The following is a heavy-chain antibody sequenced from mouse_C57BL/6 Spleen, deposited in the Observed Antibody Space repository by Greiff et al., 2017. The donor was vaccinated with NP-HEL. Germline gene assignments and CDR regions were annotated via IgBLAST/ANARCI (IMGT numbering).Heavy chain of an antibody. CDR3: ARGTTVVAKDYYAMDY. CDR1: GYTFTSYW. J-gene: IGHJ4*01. V-gene: IGHV1-7*01. CDR2: INPSSGYT. Sequence: QVQLKQSGAELAKPGASVKLSCKASGYTFTSYWMHWVNQRPGQGLEWIGYINPSSGYTKYNQKFKDKATLTADKSSSTAYMQLSSLTYEDSAVYYCARGTTVVAKDYYAMDYWGQGTSVTVSS. D-gene: IGHD1-1*01.